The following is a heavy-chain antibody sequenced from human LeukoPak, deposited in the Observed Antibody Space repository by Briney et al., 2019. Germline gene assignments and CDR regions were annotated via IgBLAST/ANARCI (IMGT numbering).Heavy chain of an antibody. D-gene: IGHD1-20*01. CDR1: GFTFTNAW. V-gene: IGHV3-15*07. CDR3: STLTSRGLSDS. CDR2: IKSKADGETI. J-gene: IGHJ4*02. Sequence: YPGGSLRLSCAASGFTFTNAWMNWVRQAPGKGLEWVGRIKSKADGETIDYAAPVKGRFTFSRDDSKNMLYLQMNSLKSEDTAVYYCSTLTSRGLSDSWGQGTLVTVSS.